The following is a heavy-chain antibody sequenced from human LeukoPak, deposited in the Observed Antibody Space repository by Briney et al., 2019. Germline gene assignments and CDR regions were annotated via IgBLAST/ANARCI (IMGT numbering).Heavy chain of an antibody. J-gene: IGHJ4*02. CDR1: GFTFSSYA. CDR3: AKERSFGTWLGDY. D-gene: IGHD2/OR15-2a*01. CDR2: ISGSGGGT. Sequence: GGSLRLSCAASGFTFSSYAMTWVRQAPGRGLEWVSAISGSGGGTYYADSVKGRFTISRDNSKNTLYLQMNSLRAEDTAVYYCAKERSFGTWLGDYWSQGALVTVSS. V-gene: IGHV3-23*01.